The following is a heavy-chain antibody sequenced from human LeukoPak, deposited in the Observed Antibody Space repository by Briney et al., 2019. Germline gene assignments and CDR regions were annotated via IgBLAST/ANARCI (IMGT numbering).Heavy chain of an antibody. CDR2: INPSGGST. D-gene: IGHD2-15*01. CDR1: GYTFTSYY. CDR3: ARDERILGRRGYFDY. J-gene: IGHJ4*02. Sequence: ASVKVSCKASGYTFTSYYMHWVRQAPGQGLEWMGIINPSGGSTSYAQKFQGRVTMTRDTSTSTVYMELSSLRSEDTAVYYCARDERILGRRGYFDYWGQGTLVTVSS. V-gene: IGHV1-46*01.